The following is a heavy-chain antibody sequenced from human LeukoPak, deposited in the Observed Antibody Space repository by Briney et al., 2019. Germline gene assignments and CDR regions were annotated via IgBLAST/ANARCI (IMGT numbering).Heavy chain of an antibody. CDR3: ARGGPWIQLWVDAFDI. V-gene: IGHV3-64*01. CDR2: ISSNGGST. CDR1: GFTFSSYA. J-gene: IGHJ3*02. D-gene: IGHD5-18*01. Sequence: PGGSLRLSCAASGFTFSSYAMHWVRQAPGKGLEYVSAISSNGGSTYYANSVKGRFTISRDNSKNTLYLQMGSLRAEDMAVYYCARGGPWIQLWVDAFDIWGQGTMVTVSS.